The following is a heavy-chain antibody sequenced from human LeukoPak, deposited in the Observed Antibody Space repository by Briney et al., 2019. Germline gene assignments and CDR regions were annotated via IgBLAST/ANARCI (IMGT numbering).Heavy chain of an antibody. V-gene: IGHV3-48*04. J-gene: IGHJ4*02. CDR2: ISSSSSTI. CDR1: GFTFSSYS. Sequence: PGGSLRLSCAASGFTFSSYSMNWVRQAPGKGLEWVSYISSSSSTIYYADSVKGRFTISRDNAKNSLYLQMNSLRAEDTAVYYCARDGTYCSSTSCYTGMDYWGQGTLVTVSS. CDR3: ARDGTYCSSTSCYTGMDY. D-gene: IGHD2-2*02.